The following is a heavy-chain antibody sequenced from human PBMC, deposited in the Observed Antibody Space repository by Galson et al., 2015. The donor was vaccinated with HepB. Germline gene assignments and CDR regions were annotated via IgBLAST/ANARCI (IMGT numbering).Heavy chain of an antibody. Sequence: SLRLSCAASGFTFNAFALHWARQAPGKGLEWVSIIYSGDRTFYTDSVKARFSISRDNSRNTMYLQMNSLKGDDTAVYYCARGTSGHDCWGQGTLVTVSP. V-gene: IGHV3-53*01. CDR2: IYSGDRT. CDR3: ARGTSGHDC. CDR1: GFTFNAFA. J-gene: IGHJ4*02. D-gene: IGHD5-12*01.